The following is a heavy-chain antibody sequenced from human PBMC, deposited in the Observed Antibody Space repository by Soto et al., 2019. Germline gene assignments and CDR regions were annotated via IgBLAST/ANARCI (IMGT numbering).Heavy chain of an antibody. Sequence: EVQLVESGGGLVKPGGSLRLSCAASGFTFSSYSMNWVRQAPGKGLEWVSSISSSSSYIYYADSVKGRFTISRDNAKNSLYLQMNSLRAEDTAVYYCASTGPVRFLEWSHFDYWGQGTLVTVSS. CDR1: GFTFSSYS. V-gene: IGHV3-21*01. CDR3: ASTGPVRFLEWSHFDY. J-gene: IGHJ4*02. D-gene: IGHD3-3*01. CDR2: ISSSSSYI.